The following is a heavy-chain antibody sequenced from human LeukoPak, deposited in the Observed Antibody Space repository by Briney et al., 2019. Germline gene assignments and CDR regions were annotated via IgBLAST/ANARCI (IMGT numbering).Heavy chain of an antibody. CDR2: ISAYNGNT. CDR3: ARDGPMGDYVWGSYRTGHLYYFDY. CDR1: GYTLTSYG. D-gene: IGHD3-16*02. Sequence: GASVKVSCKASGYTLTSYGISWVRQAPGQGLEWMGWISAYNGNTNYAQKLQGRVTMTTDTSTSTAYMELRSLRSDDTAVYYCARDGPMGDYVWGSYRTGHLYYFDYWGQGTLVTVSS. V-gene: IGHV1-18*01. J-gene: IGHJ4*02.